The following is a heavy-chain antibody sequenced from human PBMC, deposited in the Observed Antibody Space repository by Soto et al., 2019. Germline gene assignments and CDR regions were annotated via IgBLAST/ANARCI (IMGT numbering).Heavy chain of an antibody. Sequence: QVQLVESGGGVVQPGRSLRLSCAASGFIFSQYVMHWVHQAPGKGLEWVAIISYDATNQYYADSVRGRFTISRDNSNSTVYLQMNRLSAEDTAVYYCAREGVGPYDFWSGYYVHWGQGTLVTVSS. J-gene: IGHJ4*02. CDR2: ISYDATNQ. CDR3: AREGVGPYDFWSGYYVH. V-gene: IGHV3-30-3*01. CDR1: GFIFSQYV. D-gene: IGHD3-3*01.